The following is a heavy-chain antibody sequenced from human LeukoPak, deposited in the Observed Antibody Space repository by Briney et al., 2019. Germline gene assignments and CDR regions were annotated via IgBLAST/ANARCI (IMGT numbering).Heavy chain of an antibody. CDR1: GGSISSSNW. Sequence: SGTLSLTCAVSGGSISSSNWWSWVRQPPGKGLEWIGEIYHSGSTNYNPSLKSRVTISVDKSKNQFSLKLSSVTAADTAVYYCARWTVADTSYGMDVWGQGTTVTVSS. CDR2: IYHSGST. D-gene: IGHD2-15*01. V-gene: IGHV4-4*02. J-gene: IGHJ6*02. CDR3: ARWTVADTSYGMDV.